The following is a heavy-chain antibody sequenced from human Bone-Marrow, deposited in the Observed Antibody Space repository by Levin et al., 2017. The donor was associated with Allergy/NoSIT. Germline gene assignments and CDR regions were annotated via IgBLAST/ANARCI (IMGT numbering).Heavy chain of an antibody. Sequence: AGGSLRLSCAASGFTFRDYYMSWIRQAPGKGLEWISYISVTSSTIYYADSVEGRFTISRNDARDSLHLQMNNLRPEDTAVYYCASHLLTGTTADGFGVWGQGTMVTVSS. J-gene: IGHJ3*01. V-gene: IGHV3-11*01. CDR1: GFTFRDYY. D-gene: IGHD1-20*01. CDR2: ISVTSSTI. CDR3: ASHLLTGTTADGFGV.